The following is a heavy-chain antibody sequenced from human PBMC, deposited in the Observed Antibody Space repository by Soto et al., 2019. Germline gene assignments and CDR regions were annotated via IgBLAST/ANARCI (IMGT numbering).Heavy chain of an antibody. J-gene: IGHJ4*02. CDR2: IYYRGNA. V-gene: IGHV4-39*01. CDR1: DDSINSDKYY. Sequence: QLQLQESGPGLVKPSETLSLTCSVSDDSINSDKYYCGWIRQPPGKGLEWIGSIYYRGNAYYNPSLQTGVTISRDKSKSQCSLKLNSVTAADSAVYFCARLEGLATISYYFDFWGPGALVTVSS. D-gene: IGHD3-9*01. CDR3: ARLEGLATISYYFDF.